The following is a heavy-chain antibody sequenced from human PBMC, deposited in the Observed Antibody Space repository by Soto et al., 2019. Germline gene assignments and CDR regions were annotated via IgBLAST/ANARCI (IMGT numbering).Heavy chain of an antibody. CDR3: VRNWRYYGGDYYYGMDA. Sequence: ITLKESGPTLVKPTQTLTLTCTFSGFSLNTGGVGVGWVRQPRGKAMEWLALIYWDDDERYRPSLRSRLNITXDXTXNXXVLTMTNMAPEDTATYYCVRNWRYYGGDYYYGMDAWGQGTTVTVSS. CDR2: IYWDDDE. V-gene: IGHV2-5*02. CDR1: GFSLNTGGVG. D-gene: IGHD3-10*01. J-gene: IGHJ6*02.